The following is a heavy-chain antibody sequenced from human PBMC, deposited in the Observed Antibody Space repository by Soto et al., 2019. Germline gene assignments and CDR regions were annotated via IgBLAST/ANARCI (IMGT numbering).Heavy chain of an antibody. CDR3: AREAVAGPYYYGMEV. V-gene: IGHV3-53*01. Sequence: GGSLRLSCAASGFTVSSNYMSWVRQAPGKGLEWVSVIYSGGSTYYADSVKGRFTISRDNSKNALYLQMNSLRAEDTAVYYCAREAVAGPYYYGMEVWGQGTSVTVSS. D-gene: IGHD6-19*01. J-gene: IGHJ6*02. CDR1: GFTVSSNY. CDR2: IYSGGST.